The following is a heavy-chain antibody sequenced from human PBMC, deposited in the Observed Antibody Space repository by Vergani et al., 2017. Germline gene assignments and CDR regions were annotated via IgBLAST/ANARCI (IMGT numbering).Heavy chain of an antibody. J-gene: IGHJ3*02. D-gene: IGHD3-10*01. V-gene: IGHV3-30*02. CDR1: GFTFRSHG. Sequence: QVRLVASGGGVVQPGGSLRLSCAASGFTFRSHGMHWVRQAPGKGLEWVTFIRYDGSNKYYADSVKGRFTISRDNSKNTLYLQMNSLRAEDTAVYYCAKFREVVGGAFDIWGQGTMVTVSS. CDR3: AKFREVVGGAFDI. CDR2: IRYDGSNK.